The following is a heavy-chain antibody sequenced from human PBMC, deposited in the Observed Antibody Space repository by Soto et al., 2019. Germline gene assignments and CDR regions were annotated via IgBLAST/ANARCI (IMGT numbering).Heavy chain of an antibody. V-gene: IGHV4-30-2*01. D-gene: IGHD4-17*01. J-gene: IGHJ4*02. Sequence: LYRTCATGCLSIPCTIVSRNSIRRPPGKGLEWIGYIYHSGSTYYNPSLKSRVTISVDRSKNQFSLKLSSVTAADTAVYYCARHETLHGDYDYWGQGTLVTVS. CDR3: ARHETLHGDYDY. CDR1: CLSIPCTIVS. CDR2: IYHSGST.